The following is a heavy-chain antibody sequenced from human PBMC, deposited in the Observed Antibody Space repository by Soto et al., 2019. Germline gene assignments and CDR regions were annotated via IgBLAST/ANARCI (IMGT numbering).Heavy chain of an antibody. CDR2: ISGSGGST. Sequence: GGSLRLSCAASGFTFSSYAMSWVRQAPGKGLEWVSAISGSGGSTYYADSVKGRFTISRGNSKNTLYLQMNSLRAEDTAVYYCARADGTIFGVVIYGPYYYGMDVWGQGTTVTVSS. J-gene: IGHJ6*02. V-gene: IGHV3-23*01. D-gene: IGHD3-3*01. CDR3: ARADGTIFGVVIYGPYYYGMDV. CDR1: GFTFSSYA.